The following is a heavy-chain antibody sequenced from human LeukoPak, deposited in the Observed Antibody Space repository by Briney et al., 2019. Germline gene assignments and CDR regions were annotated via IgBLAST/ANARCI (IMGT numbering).Heavy chain of an antibody. CDR1: GFTFSSNW. CDR2: INQDGSVK. V-gene: IGHV3-7*01. D-gene: IGHD1-26*01. J-gene: IGHJ4*02. Sequence: GGSLRLSCAASGFTFSSNWMSWVRQAPGKRLEWVANINQDGSVKHYVDAVNGRFIISRDNAENSLCLQMDSLRAEDTVVYYCARTDSGNLGYFDYWGQGTLVSVSS. CDR3: ARTDSGNLGYFDY.